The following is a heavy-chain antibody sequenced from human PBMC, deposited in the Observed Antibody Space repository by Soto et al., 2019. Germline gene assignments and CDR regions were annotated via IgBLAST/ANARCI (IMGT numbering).Heavy chain of an antibody. CDR3: AIRGPLIRAFHV. J-gene: IGHJ3*01. D-gene: IGHD3-16*01. CDR2: IFWDDDQ. V-gene: IGHV2-5*02. CDR1: GFSLSTSGVG. Sequence: QITLKESGPALVKPTQTLTLTCTFSGFSLSTSGVGVAWIRQPPGKALEWLALIFWDDDQRYSPSLKSRLTITKDTSKNQVVLTMANMNPMDTGTYYCAIRGPLIRAFHVWGPGTTVSVSS.